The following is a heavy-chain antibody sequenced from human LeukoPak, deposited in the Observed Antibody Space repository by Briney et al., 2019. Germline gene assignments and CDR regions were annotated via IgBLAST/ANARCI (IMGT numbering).Heavy chain of an antibody. CDR3: ASKSKYDSSGYYPDAFDI. D-gene: IGHD3-22*01. J-gene: IGHJ3*02. CDR2: IYPGDSDT. CDR1: GYSFTSYW. V-gene: IGHV5-51*01. Sequence: GESRKISCKGSGYSFTSYWIGWVRQMPGKGLEWMGIIYPGDSDTRYSPSFQGQVTISADKSISTAYLQWSSLKDLDTLMSYCASKSKYDSSGYYPDAFDIWGQGTMITVSS.